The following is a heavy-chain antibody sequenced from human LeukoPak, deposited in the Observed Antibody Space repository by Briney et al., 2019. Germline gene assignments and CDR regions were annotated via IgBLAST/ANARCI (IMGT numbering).Heavy chain of an antibody. CDR1: GGSISSNC. J-gene: IGHJ4*02. Sequence: SEPLSLTCTVSGGSISSNCWSWIRQPPGKGLEWIGCIYASGTTNYNPSLRGRLTISVDTSNSQFSLTVTSVTAADTAVYYCGGLGFWGQGTLVTVSS. V-gene: IGHV4-4*08. CDR2: IYASGTT. CDR3: GGLGF.